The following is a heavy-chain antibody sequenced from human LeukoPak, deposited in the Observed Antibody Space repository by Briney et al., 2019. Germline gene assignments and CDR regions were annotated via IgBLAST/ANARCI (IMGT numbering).Heavy chain of an antibody. V-gene: IGHV3-30*18. Sequence: GGSLRLSCAASGFTFSSYGMHWVRQAPGKGREGVAVISYDGSNKYYADSVKGRFTISRDNSKNTLYLQMNSLRAEDTAVYYCAKGQFQYYFDYWGEGTLVTVSS. D-gene: IGHD2-21*01. CDR1: GFTFSSYG. CDR2: ISYDGSNK. CDR3: AKGQFQYYFDY. J-gene: IGHJ4*02.